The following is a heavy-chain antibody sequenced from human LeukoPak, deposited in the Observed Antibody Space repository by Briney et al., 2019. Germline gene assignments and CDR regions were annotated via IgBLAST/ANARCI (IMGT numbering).Heavy chain of an antibody. V-gene: IGHV4-61*02. J-gene: IGHJ3*02. Sequence: SETLSLTCTASGGSISSGSYYWSWIRQPAGKGLEWIGRIHTSGTTNYNPSLKSHVTISVDTSKNQFSLKLSSVTAADTAVYYCARALTMTDALDIWGQGTMVTVSS. CDR1: GGSISSGSYY. CDR3: ARALTMTDALDI. CDR2: IHTSGTT. D-gene: IGHD3-22*01.